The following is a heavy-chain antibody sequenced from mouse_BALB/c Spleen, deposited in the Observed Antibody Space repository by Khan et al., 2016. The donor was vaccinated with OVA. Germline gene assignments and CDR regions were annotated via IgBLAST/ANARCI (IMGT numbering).Heavy chain of an antibody. CDR1: GYTFTDFP. CDR3: AGGGGGDRFAY. V-gene: IGHV1S137*01. J-gene: IGHJ3*01. CDR2: VSTNYGDA. Sequence: QVQLQQPGAELVRPGVSLKISCKGSGYTFTDFPMHWVKQSHAKNLEWIGVVSTNYGDATYNQKFTGKATMTVDKSSSTAYMELARLTSQDSAIYYCAGGGGGDRFAYWGQGTLVTVSA.